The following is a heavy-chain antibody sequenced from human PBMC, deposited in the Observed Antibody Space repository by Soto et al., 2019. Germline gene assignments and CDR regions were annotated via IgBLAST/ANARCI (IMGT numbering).Heavy chain of an antibody. D-gene: IGHD2-2*01. CDR2: IWYDGSNE. V-gene: IGHV3-33*01. CDR3: ARGANSPLWEPPAMFPFDY. Sequence: QVQLVESGGGVVQPGRSLRLSCTASGFSFGTYGMHWVRQAPGKGLEWVAVIWYDGSNEYYADSVKGRFTMSRDNSKNTLYLQMNSLRAEATALYYCARGANSPLWEPPAMFPFDYWGQGSLVTVSS. CDR1: GFSFGTYG. J-gene: IGHJ4*02.